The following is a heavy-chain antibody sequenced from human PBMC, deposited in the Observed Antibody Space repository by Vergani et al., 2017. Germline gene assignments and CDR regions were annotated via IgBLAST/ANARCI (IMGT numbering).Heavy chain of an antibody. J-gene: IGHJ4*02. V-gene: IGHV1-69*18. D-gene: IGHD4-17*01. CDR2: IIPIFGTA. Sequence: QVQLVQSGAEVKKPGSSVKVSCKASGGTFSSYAISWVRQAPGQGLEWMGRIIPIFGTANYAQKFQGRVTITADESKSTAYMELSSLRSEDTAVYYCARPKPYGDYEVGFDYWGQGTLVTVSS. CDR1: GGTFSSYA. CDR3: ARPKPYGDYEVGFDY.